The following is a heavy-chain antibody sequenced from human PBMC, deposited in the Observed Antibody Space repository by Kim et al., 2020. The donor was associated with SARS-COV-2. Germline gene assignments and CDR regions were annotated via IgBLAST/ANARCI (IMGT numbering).Heavy chain of an antibody. V-gene: IGHV1-18*01. CDR3: AREEIPSTGADY. J-gene: IGHJ4*02. CDR2: ISGYNGNT. Sequence: ASVKVSCKASGYTFTNYDVSWVRQVTGQGLEWMGWISGYNGNTNYAQKVQGRVTMTTDTSTSTAYMDLRSLRSDDTAVYYCAREEIPSTGADYWGQGTLVTVSS. D-gene: IGHD1-1*01. CDR1: GYTFTNYD.